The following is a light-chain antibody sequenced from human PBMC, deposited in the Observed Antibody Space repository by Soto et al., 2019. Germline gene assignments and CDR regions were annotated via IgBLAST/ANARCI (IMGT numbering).Light chain of an antibody. V-gene: IGLV2-14*01. CDR3: TSYSSTNTLERV. CDR2: EVT. CDR1: SSDVGDYDF. Sequence: QSALTQPASVSGSPGQSITISCTGTSSDVGDYDFVSWYQHHPGKAPKLMIYEVTNRPSGVSNRFSGSKSGITASLTISGLQSEDEADYYCTSYSSTNTLERVFGGGTKVTVL. J-gene: IGLJ3*02.